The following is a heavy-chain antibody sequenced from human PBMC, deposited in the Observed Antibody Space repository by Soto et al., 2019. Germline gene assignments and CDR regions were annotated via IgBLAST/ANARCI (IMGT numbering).Heavy chain of an antibody. CDR3: PREVVRGVQFDN. V-gene: IGHV1-3*01. D-gene: IGHD3-10*01. CDR2: INAGNGNT. CDR1: GYTFTSYA. Sequence: ASVKVSCKASGYTFTSYAMHWVRQAPGQRLERMGWINAGNGNTKYSQKFQGRVTITRDTSASTAYMELSSLRSEDTAVYYCPREVVRGVQFDNWGQGNLVIVSS. J-gene: IGHJ4*02.